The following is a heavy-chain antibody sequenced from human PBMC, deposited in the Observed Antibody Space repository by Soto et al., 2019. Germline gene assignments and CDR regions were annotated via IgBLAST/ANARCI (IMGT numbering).Heavy chain of an antibody. J-gene: IGHJ3*02. CDR2: ISNDGNRQ. CDR1: GFSFSSQA. CDR3: ARDIYSYGSVGTPDI. V-gene: IGHV3-30-3*01. D-gene: IGHD5-18*01. Sequence: PGGSLRLSGVASGFSFSSQAMHWVRQAPGKGLEWVAAISNDGNRQLYADSVKDRFTISRDNSRNTLDLQMNNLRTEDTGVYFCARDIYSYGSVGTPDIWGQGTMVTVSS.